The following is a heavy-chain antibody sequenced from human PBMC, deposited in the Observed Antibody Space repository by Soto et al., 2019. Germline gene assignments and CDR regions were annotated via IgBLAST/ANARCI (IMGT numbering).Heavy chain of an antibody. D-gene: IGHD3-3*01. V-gene: IGHV1-69*06. J-gene: IGHJ6*02. Sequence: SVKVSCKASGGTFSSYAISWVRQAPGQGPEWMGGIIPIFGTANYAQKFQGRVTITADKSTSTAYMELSSLRSEDTAVYYCARDHYDFWSGQPLLDGMDVWGQGTTVTVSS. CDR2: IIPIFGTA. CDR1: GGTFSSYA. CDR3: ARDHYDFWSGQPLLDGMDV.